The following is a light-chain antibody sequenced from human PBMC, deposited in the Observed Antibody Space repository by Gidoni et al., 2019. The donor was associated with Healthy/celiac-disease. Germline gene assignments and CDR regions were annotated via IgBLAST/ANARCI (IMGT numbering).Light chain of an antibody. J-gene: IGKJ1*01. CDR2: GAS. CDR3: QQYGSSRKWT. V-gene: IGKV3-20*01. Sequence: ELVLTQSPGTLSLSPGERATLSCRASQSVSSSYLAWYQQKPGQAPMLLIYGASSRATGIPDRFSGSGSGTDFTLTISRLEPEDFAVYYCQQYGSSRKWTFGQGTKVEIK. CDR1: QSVSSSY.